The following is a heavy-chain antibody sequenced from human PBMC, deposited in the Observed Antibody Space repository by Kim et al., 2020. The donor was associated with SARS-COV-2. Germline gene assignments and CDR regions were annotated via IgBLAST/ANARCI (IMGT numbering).Heavy chain of an antibody. J-gene: IGHJ3*02. CDR2: IYYSGST. V-gene: IGHV4-59*13. Sequence: SETLSLTCTVSGGSISSYYWSWIRQPPGKGLEWIGYIYYSGSTNYNPSLKSRVTISVDTSKNQFSLKLSSVTAADTAVYYCARVARYFDWFSRDAFDIWGQGTMVTVSS. CDR3: ARVARYFDWFSRDAFDI. D-gene: IGHD3-9*01. CDR1: GGSISSYY.